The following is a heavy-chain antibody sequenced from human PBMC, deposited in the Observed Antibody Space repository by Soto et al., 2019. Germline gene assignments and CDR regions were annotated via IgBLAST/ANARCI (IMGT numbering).Heavy chain of an antibody. CDR1: GFTFTNYW. Sequence: EVQLVESGGALVQPGGSLRLSCAASGFTFTNYWMAWVRQAPGKGLEWVAHIDQGGGEKYYVDSVKGRFTISRDNAKNSLYLQMNSLRAEGTDLYYGARGGNWFDPWGQGTLVTVSS. J-gene: IGHJ5*02. V-gene: IGHV3-7*05. CDR2: IDQGGGEK. D-gene: IGHD3-10*01. CDR3: ARGGNWFDP.